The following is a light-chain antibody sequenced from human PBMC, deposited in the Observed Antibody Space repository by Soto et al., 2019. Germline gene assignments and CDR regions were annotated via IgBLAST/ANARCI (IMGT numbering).Light chain of an antibody. CDR1: QTISTY. V-gene: IGKV1-39*01. CDR3: QQSDSTPYT. J-gene: IGKJ2*01. Sequence: DIRMTQSPSSLSASVGDRGTITCRASQTISTYLNWYQQKPGKAPRLLIYDASSMLSGVPSRFSGSGSGTEFTLTIASLQPEDFSTYYCQQSDSTPYTFGQGTKVEI. CDR2: DAS.